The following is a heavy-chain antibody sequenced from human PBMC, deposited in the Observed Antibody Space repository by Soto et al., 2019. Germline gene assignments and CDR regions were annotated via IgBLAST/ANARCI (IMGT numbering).Heavy chain of an antibody. CDR2: MIPIFGTA. Sequence: QVQLVQSGAEVKKPGSSVKVSCKASGGTFSSYAISWVRQAPGQGLEWMGGMIPIFGTANYAQKVQGRVTIAADESTSTAYMELRSLRSEDTAVYYCARDRGYRGVAGTLDYWGQGTLVTVSS. J-gene: IGHJ4*02. V-gene: IGHV1-69*01. D-gene: IGHD6-19*01. CDR1: GGTFSSYA. CDR3: ARDRGYRGVAGTLDY.